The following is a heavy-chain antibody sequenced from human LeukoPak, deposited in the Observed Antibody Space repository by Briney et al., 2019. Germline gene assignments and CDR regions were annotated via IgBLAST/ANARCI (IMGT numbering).Heavy chain of an antibody. CDR1: GGSISSYY. CDR3: VTLRCSSSSCLLDI. CDR2: IYYSGST. Sequence: SETLSLTCTVSGGSISSYYWSWIRQPPGKGLEWIGYIYYSGSTNYNPSLKSRVTISVDTSKNQFSLNLSSVTAVATGVSYCVTLRCSSSSCLLDIWGPGTLGTVSP. D-gene: IGHD2-2*01. V-gene: IGHV4-59*08. J-gene: IGHJ4*03.